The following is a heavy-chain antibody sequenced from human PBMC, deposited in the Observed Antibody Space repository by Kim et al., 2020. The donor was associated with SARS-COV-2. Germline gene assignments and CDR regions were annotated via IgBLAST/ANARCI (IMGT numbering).Heavy chain of an antibody. D-gene: IGHD1-26*01. Sequence: GGSLRLSCAASGFSFSNYAMNWVRQAPGKGLEWVSYIKSTGSVTYYADSVKGRFTISRDNAKNSLYLQMNSLRDEDTAVYYCAREGLSGSYHDQWGQGTLVTVSS. CDR1: GFSFSNYA. CDR3: AREGLSGSYHDQ. V-gene: IGHV3-48*02. J-gene: IGHJ4*02. CDR2: IKSTGSVT.